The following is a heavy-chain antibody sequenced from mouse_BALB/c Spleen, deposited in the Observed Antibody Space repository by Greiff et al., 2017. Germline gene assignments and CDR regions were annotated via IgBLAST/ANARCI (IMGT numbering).Heavy chain of an antibody. Sequence: EVKLVESGGDLVKPGGSLKLSCAASGFTFSSYGMSWVRQTPDKRLEWVATISSGGSYTYYPDSVKGRFTISRDNAKNTLYLQMSSLKSEDTAMYYCASGGITPGFAYWGQGTLVTVSA. J-gene: IGHJ3*01. CDR3: ASGGITPGFAY. CDR1: GFTFSSYG. V-gene: IGHV5-6*02. CDR2: ISSGGSYT. D-gene: IGHD2-4*01.